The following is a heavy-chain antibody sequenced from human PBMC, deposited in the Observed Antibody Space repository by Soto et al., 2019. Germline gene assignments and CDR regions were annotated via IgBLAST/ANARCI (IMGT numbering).Heavy chain of an antibody. CDR3: AKDSYCSSNSCNGVDV. CDR1: GFTFSTYG. CDR2: ISYDGRNK. V-gene: IGHV3-30*18. D-gene: IGHD2-2*01. Sequence: GSLRLSCAASGFTFSTYGMHWVRQAPGKGLEWVAAISYDGRNKYYADSVKGPFTISRDNSKNTLYLQMNGLRAEDTAVYYCAKDSYCSSNSCNGVDVWGQGXTVTVYS. J-gene: IGHJ6*02.